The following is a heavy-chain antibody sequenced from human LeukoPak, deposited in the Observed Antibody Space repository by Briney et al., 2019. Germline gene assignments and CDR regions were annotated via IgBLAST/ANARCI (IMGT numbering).Heavy chain of an antibody. D-gene: IGHD3-22*01. CDR3: AGGSSGYYPEGYFDY. V-gene: IGHV3-7*04. CDR1: GFTFSSYW. CDR2: IKQDGSEK. Sequence: GGSLRLSCAASGFTFSSYWMTWVRQAPGKGLEWVANIKQDGSEKYYVDSVKGRFTISRDNAKNSLYLQMNSLRAEDTAVYYCAGGSSGYYPEGYFDYWGQGTLVTVSS. J-gene: IGHJ4*02.